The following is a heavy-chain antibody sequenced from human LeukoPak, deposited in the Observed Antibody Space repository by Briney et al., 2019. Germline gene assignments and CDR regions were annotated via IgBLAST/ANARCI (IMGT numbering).Heavy chain of an antibody. D-gene: IGHD1-26*01. V-gene: IGHV3-74*01. J-gene: IGHJ5*02. CDR3: ARAQVGAPTDL. Sequence: PGGSLRLSCAASGFPFSSYAMYWVRQAPGKGLVWVARVHGDGYSISYADSVRGRFTISRDNAKDTLYLHMNSLRPEDTAVYYCARAQVGAPTDLWGQGTLVTVSS. CDR2: VHGDGYSI. CDR1: GFPFSSYA.